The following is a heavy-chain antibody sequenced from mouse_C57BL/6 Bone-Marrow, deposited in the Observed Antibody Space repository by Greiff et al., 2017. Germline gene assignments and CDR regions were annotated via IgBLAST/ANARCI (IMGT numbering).Heavy chain of an antibody. CDR1: GFSFNTYA. CDR2: IRSKSNNYAT. V-gene: IGHV10-1*01. Sequence: EVMLVESGGGLVQPKGSLKLSCAASGFSFNTYAMNWVRQAPGKGLEWVARIRSKSNNYATYYADSVKDRLTISRDDSESMLYLQMNNLKTEDTAMYYCARRDWYFDVWGTGTTVTVSS. J-gene: IGHJ1*03. CDR3: ARRDWYFDV.